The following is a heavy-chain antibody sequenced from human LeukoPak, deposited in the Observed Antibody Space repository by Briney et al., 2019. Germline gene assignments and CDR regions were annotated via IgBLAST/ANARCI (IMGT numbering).Heavy chain of an antibody. CDR2: VSSSSSYI. V-gene: IGHV3-21*03. Sequence: GGSLRLSCAASGFTFSSYSMNWVRQAPGKGLEWVSSVSSSSSYIYYADSVKGRFTISRDDSKSIAYLQMNSLKTEDTAVYYCTRGRQLVDYWGQGTLVTVSS. CDR1: GFTFSSYS. CDR3: TRGRQLVDY. J-gene: IGHJ4*02. D-gene: IGHD6-6*01.